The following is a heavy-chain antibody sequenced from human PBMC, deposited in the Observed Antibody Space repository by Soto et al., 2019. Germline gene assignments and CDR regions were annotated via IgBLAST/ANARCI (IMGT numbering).Heavy chain of an antibody. Sequence: EVQLVESGGGLVQPGGSLKLSCAASGFTFSDSAMHWVRQASGKGLEWVGRIRNKTNNYATAYIASVKGRFTISRDDSKNTVYLQMNSLKIDDTAVYFCTSRRDWTAVEPLDYWGLGTLVTVSS. CDR3: TSRRDWTAVEPLDY. CDR1: GFTFSDSA. V-gene: IGHV3-73*02. J-gene: IGHJ4*02. CDR2: IRNKTNNYAT. D-gene: IGHD5-18*01.